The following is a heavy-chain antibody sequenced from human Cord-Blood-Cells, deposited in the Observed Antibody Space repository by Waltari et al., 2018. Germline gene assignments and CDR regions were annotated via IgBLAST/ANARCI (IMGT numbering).Heavy chain of an antibody. D-gene: IGHD2-2*01. CDR3: ARHTRGGSPNGFDP. J-gene: IGHJ5*02. Sequence: QLQLQESGPGLVKPSETLSLTCTVSGVSISSSSSYWGWIRQPPGKGLEWIGSIYYIGSTYYNPSLKSRVTISVDTSKNQFSLKLSSVTAADTAVYYCARHTRGGSPNGFDPWGQGTLVTVSS. V-gene: IGHV4-39*01. CDR1: GVSISSSSSY. CDR2: IYYIGST.